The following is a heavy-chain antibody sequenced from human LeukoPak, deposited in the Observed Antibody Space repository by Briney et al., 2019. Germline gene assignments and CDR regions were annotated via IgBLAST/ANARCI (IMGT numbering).Heavy chain of an antibody. Sequence: GGSLRLSCAASGFTFSNHGMNWVRQAPGKGLEWVSGISPSGDITYYADSVKGRFTISRDNSKNTLYLEVISLTAEDTAVYYCATESGWLFDYWGQGTLVTVSS. CDR1: GFTFSNHG. D-gene: IGHD5-12*01. V-gene: IGHV3-23*01. CDR2: ISPSGDIT. CDR3: ATESGWLFDY. J-gene: IGHJ4*02.